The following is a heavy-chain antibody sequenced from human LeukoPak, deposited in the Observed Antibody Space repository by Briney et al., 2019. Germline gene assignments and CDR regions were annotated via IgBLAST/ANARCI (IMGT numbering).Heavy chain of an antibody. V-gene: IGHV4-59*01. Sequence: SETLSLTCSVSDASINSFFWSWIRQSPGKALEWIGYINYSGTANYKPSLKSRVTISLDTSKNQVSLRLTSVTGADTAVYYCARVPYSDRIEFYYMDVWGEGTSVTVSS. D-gene: IGHD6-13*01. J-gene: IGHJ6*03. CDR2: INYSGTA. CDR3: ARVPYSDRIEFYYMDV. CDR1: DASINSFF.